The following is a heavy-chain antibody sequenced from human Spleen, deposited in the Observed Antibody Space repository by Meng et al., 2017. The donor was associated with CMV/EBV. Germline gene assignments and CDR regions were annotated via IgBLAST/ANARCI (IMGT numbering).Heavy chain of an antibody. V-gene: IGHV3-66*01. J-gene: IGHJ5*02. CDR3: AREHCSSASCYFTDWFDP. D-gene: IGHD2-2*01. CDR1: GFTVSNNY. CDR2: TYSGCRT. Sequence: GESLKISCAASGFTVSNNYMSWARQAPGKGLEWVSVTYSGCRTYYADSVKGRFTIPRDNAKNSLYLQMNSLRAEDTAVYYCAREHCSSASCYFTDWFDPWGQGTLVTVSS.